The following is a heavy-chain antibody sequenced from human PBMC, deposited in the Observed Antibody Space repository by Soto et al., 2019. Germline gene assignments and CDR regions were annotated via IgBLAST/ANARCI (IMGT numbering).Heavy chain of an antibody. V-gene: IGHV3-30*18. CDR3: AKGEEYSSSSYYYYGMEV. CDR2: ISYDGSNK. Sequence: PGGSLRLSCAASGFTFSSYGMHWVRQAPGKGLEWVAVISYDGSNKYYADSVKGRFTISRDNSKNTLYLQMNSLRAEDTAVYYCAKGEEYSSSSYYYYGMEVWGQGTTVTVSS. CDR1: GFTFSSYG. D-gene: IGHD6-6*01. J-gene: IGHJ6*02.